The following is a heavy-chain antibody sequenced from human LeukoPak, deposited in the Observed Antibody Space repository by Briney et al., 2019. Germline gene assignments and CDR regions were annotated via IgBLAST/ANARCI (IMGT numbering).Heavy chain of an antibody. Sequence: GGSLRLSCAASGFTFDDYGMSWVRQAPGKGLEWVSAISGSGGSTYYADSVKGRFTISRDNSKNTLYLQMNSLRAEDTAVYYCAKDPGYSSSWYYYYYGMDVWGQGTTVTVSS. CDR3: AKDPGYSSSWYYYYYGMDV. V-gene: IGHV3-23*01. J-gene: IGHJ6*02. D-gene: IGHD6-13*01. CDR1: GFTFDDYG. CDR2: ISGSGGST.